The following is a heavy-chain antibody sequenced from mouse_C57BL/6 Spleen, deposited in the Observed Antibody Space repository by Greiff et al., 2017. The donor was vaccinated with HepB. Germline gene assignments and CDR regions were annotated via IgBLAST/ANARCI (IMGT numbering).Heavy chain of an antibody. D-gene: IGHD1-1*01. CDR2: IRSKSNNYAT. CDR3: VSGYYGSFDY. J-gene: IGHJ2*01. Sequence: DVQLVESGGGLVQPKGSLKLSCAASGFSFNTYAMNWVRQAPGKGLEWVARIRSKSNNYATYYADSVKDRFTISRDDSESMLYLQMNNLKTEDTAMYYCVSGYYGSFDYWGQGTTLTVSS. CDR1: GFSFNTYA. V-gene: IGHV10-1*01.